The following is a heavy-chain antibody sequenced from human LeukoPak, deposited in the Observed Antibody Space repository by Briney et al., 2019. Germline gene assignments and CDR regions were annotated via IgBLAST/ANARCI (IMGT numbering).Heavy chain of an antibody. CDR2: ISDGGYNT. Sequence: GGSLRLSCAASGFTFSTYHMSWVRQAPGKGLEWVSAISDGGYNTYDADSVRGRFTISRDNSKNTLSLLMNSLRAEDTARYYCVRQQGYCSDGTCYFDHWGQGTLVTVSS. J-gene: IGHJ4*02. V-gene: IGHV3-23*01. CDR1: GFTFSTYH. CDR3: VRQQGYCSDGTCYFDH. D-gene: IGHD2-15*01.